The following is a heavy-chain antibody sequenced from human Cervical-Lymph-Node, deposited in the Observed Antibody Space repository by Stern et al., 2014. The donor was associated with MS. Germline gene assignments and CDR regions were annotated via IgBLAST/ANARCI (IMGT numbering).Heavy chain of an antibody. CDR1: GGSISVTGYS. D-gene: IGHD1-26*01. Sequence: QVQLQESGPRLVKPSETLSLTCTVSGGSISVTGYSWTWIRQPPGKGLEWIGSIYDSGTTNHNPSLKSRLTLSIDTSKNQFSLRLSSVTAADTAVYFCARVRRDGTYYTDALDVWGQGTLVTVSS. CDR3: ARVRRDGTYYTDALDV. J-gene: IGHJ3*01. V-gene: IGHV4-61*08. CDR2: IYDSGTT.